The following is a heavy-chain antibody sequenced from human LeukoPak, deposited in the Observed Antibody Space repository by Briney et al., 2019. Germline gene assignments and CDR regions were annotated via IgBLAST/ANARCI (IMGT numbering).Heavy chain of an antibody. CDR1: GGSFSGYY. J-gene: IGHJ5*02. CDR3: ARALVVVVAATRLNWFDP. D-gene: IGHD2-15*01. Sequence: SETLSLTCAVYGGSFSGYYWSWIRQPPGKGLEWIGEINHSGSTNYNLSLKSRVTISVDTSKNQFSLKLSSVTAADTAVYYCARALVVVVAATRLNWFDPWGQGTLVTVSS. V-gene: IGHV4-34*01. CDR2: INHSGST.